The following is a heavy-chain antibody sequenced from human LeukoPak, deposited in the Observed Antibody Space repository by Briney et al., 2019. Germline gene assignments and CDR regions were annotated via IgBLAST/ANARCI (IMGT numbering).Heavy chain of an antibody. V-gene: IGHV6-1*01. Sequence: SQTLSLTCVISGDSVVSNSTACNWIRQSPSRGLEWLGRTYYRSKWYTDYAVSVKSRITINPDTSKNQFSLQLNSVTPEDTAVYYCARGGQGDGYSADEAFDLWGQGTMVTVS. CDR1: GDSVVSNSTA. CDR3: ARGGQGDGYSADEAFDL. CDR2: TYYRSKWYT. J-gene: IGHJ3*01. D-gene: IGHD5-24*01.